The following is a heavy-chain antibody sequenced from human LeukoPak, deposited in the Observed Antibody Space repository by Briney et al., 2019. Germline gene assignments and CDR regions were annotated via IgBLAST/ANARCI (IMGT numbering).Heavy chain of an antibody. CDR3: ARDIAAAGSSFFDY. CDR1: GFTFTSYA. CDR2: IRGSGGST. J-gene: IGHJ4*02. D-gene: IGHD6-13*01. Sequence: GGSLRLSCAASGFTFTSYAMSWVRQAPGRGLEWVSSIRGSGGSTYYADSVKGRFTISRDNSKNTLYLQMNSLRAEDTAVYYCARDIAAAGSSFFDYWGQGALVTVSS. V-gene: IGHV3-23*01.